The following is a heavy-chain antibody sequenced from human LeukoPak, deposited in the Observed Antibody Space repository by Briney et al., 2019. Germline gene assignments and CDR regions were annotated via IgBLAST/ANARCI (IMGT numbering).Heavy chain of an antibody. J-gene: IGHJ4*02. CDR3: ARIGKGGDSYGGRGVDY. D-gene: IGHD5-18*01. V-gene: IGHV1-2*06. CDR1: GYTFTGYY. CDR2: INPNSGGT. Sequence: ASVKVSCKASGYTFTGYYMHWVRQAPGQGLEWMGRINPNSGGTNYAQKFQGRVTMTRDTSISTAYMELSRLRSDDTAVYYCARIGKGGDSYGGRGVDYWGQGTLVTVSS.